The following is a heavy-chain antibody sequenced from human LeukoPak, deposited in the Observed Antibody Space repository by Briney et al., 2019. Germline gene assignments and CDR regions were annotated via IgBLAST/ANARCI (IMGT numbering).Heavy chain of an antibody. V-gene: IGHV4-59*01. D-gene: IGHD4-23*01. CDR2: VYYSGIT. Sequence: PSETLSLTCTISGGSISSYYWSWIRQPPGKGLEWIGYVYYSGITNYNPSLKSRVTISVDTSKNQFSLKLSSVTAADTAVYYCARVGGNFVHFDYWGQGTLVTVSS. J-gene: IGHJ4*02. CDR3: ARVGGNFVHFDY. CDR1: GGSISSYY.